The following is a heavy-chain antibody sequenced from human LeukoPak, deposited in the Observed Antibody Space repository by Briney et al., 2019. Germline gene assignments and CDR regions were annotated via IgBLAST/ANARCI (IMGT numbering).Heavy chain of an antibody. D-gene: IGHD3-10*01. CDR3: VRQYGSGSDFDY. Sequence: SETLSLTCTVSGGSISGSSSYWAWIRQPPGKGLVWIGSIFYNGRTYYFPSLKSRVTISVDTSKNQFSLKLSSVTAADTAVYYCVRQYGSGSDFDYWGQGTLVTVSS. CDR2: IFYNGRT. CDR1: GGSISGSSSY. V-gene: IGHV4-39*01. J-gene: IGHJ4*02.